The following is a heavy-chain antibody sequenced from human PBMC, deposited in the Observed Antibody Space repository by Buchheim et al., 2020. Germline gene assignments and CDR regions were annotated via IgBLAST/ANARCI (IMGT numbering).Heavy chain of an antibody. CDR3: ASQYYDFRSGYSNYYGMDV. D-gene: IGHD3-3*01. CDR1: GFTFSNYW. CDR2: IKQDGSER. V-gene: IGHV3-7*01. Sequence: EVQLVESGGGLVQPGGSLRLSCAASGFTFSNYWMTWVRQAPGKGLEWVANIKQDGSERYYVDSVKGRFTISRDNAKNSLYLRRNSLRAEDTAVYYCASQYYDFRSGYSNYYGMDVRGQGTT. J-gene: IGHJ6*02.